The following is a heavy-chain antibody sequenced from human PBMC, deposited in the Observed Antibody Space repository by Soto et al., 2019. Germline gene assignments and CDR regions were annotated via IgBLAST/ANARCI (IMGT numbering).Heavy chain of an antibody. J-gene: IGHJ2*01. V-gene: IGHV4-39*01. D-gene: IGHD3-22*01. CDR1: GGSISSSSYY. Sequence: QLQLQESGPGLVKPSETLSLTCTVSGGSISSSSYYWGWIRQPPGKGLEWIGSIFYSGSTNYNPSLKSRVTISVDTSKNQFSLKLSSVTAADTAVYYCARLPYYYDSSGYHLGYFDLWGRGTLVTVSS. CDR3: ARLPYYYDSSGYHLGYFDL. CDR2: IFYSGST.